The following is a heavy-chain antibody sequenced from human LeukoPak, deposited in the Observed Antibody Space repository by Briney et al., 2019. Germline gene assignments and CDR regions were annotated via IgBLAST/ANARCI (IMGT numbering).Heavy chain of an antibody. V-gene: IGHV4-34*01. CDR2: INHSGST. Sequence: SETLSLTCAVYGGSFSGYYWSWIRQAPGKGLEWIGEINHSGSTNYNPSLKSRVTISVDTSKNQFSLKLSSVTAADTAVYYCARVDGSGSYYYYGMDVWGQGTTVTVSS. J-gene: IGHJ6*02. CDR3: ARVDGSGSYYYYGMDV. D-gene: IGHD3-10*01. CDR1: GGSFSGYY.